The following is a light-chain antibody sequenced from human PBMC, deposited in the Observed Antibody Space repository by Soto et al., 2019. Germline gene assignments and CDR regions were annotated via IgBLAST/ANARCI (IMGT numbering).Light chain of an antibody. Sequence: QSALTQPPSASGSPGQSVTITCSGTSSDVGEENYVSWYQQHPGKVPKLLIYDNNKRPSGIPDRFSGSKSGTSATLGITGLQTGDEADYYCGTWDSSLSAGVFGTGTKLTVL. CDR2: DNN. V-gene: IGLV1-51*01. CDR1: SSDVGEENY. CDR3: GTWDSSLSAGV. J-gene: IGLJ1*01.